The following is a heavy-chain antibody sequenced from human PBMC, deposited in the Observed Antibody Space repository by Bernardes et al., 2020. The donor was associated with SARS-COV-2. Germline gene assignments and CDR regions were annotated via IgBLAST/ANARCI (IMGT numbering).Heavy chain of an antibody. CDR3: ARKQSRSRWGPSISYGMDV. V-gene: IGHV3-64*01. J-gene: IGHJ6*02. D-gene: IGHD2-21*02. CDR1: GFTFSSYA. CDR2: ISSNGGST. Sequence: GGSLRLSCAASGFTFSSYAMHWVRQAPGKGLEYVSAISSNGGSTYYANSVKGRFTISRDNSKNTLYLQMGSLRAEDMAVYYCARKQSRSRWGPSISYGMDVWGQGTTVTVSS.